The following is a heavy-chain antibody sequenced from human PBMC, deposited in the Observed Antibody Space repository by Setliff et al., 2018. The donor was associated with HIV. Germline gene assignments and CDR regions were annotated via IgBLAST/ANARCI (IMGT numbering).Heavy chain of an antibody. D-gene: IGHD5-12*01. V-gene: IGHV3-48*03. CDR1: GFPFSSYE. Sequence: GGSLRLSCAASGFPFSSYEMNWVRQAPGKGLEWVSYISSSGSTIYYADSVKGRFTISRDNTKNSLYLQMNSLRAKDTAVYYCARGSGYDKGAYHYYYGRDVWGQGTTVTVSS. CDR2: ISSSGSTI. J-gene: IGHJ6*02. CDR3: ARGSGYDKGAYHYYYGRDV.